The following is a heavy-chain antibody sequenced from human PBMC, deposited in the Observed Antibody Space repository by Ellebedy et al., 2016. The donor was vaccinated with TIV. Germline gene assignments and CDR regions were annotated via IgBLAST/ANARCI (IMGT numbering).Heavy chain of an antibody. V-gene: IGHV3-11*01. CDR2: ISSSGRTI. CDR3: ARDGVVVTATNYHGMDV. Sequence: PGGSLRLSCAASGFTFNDYYMSWVRQAPGRGLEWLSYISSSGRTIYYAASVKGRFTISRDNAKNSLYLQMNSLRAEDTAVYYCARDGVVVTATNYHGMDVWGQGTTVTVSS. J-gene: IGHJ6*02. D-gene: IGHD2-21*02. CDR1: GFTFNDYY.